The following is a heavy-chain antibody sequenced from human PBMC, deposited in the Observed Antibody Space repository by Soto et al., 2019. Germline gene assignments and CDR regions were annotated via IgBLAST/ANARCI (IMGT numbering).Heavy chain of an antibody. CDR1: GYTFTGHY. CDR3: AREASTDYLNLDY. Sequence: ASVKVSCKASGYTFTGHYMHWVRQAPGQGLEWMGWINANSGATLDAQKFQGRVTMTRDTSIRTAYLELSRLTSDDTAVYFCAREASTDYLNLDYWGQGTLVTVSS. J-gene: IGHJ4*02. CDR2: INANSGAT. V-gene: IGHV1-2*02. D-gene: IGHD4-17*01.